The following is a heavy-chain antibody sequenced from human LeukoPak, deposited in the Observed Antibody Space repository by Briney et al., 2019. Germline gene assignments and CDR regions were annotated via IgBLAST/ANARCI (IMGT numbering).Heavy chain of an antibody. CDR1: GGSISSSSYY. CDR3: ARGGYYYDSRGEGIGYYYYMDV. D-gene: IGHD3-22*01. V-gene: IGHV4-39*07. J-gene: IGHJ6*03. Sequence: SETLSLTCTVSGGSISSSSYYWGWIRQPPGKGLEWIGSIYYSGSTNYNPSLKSRVTISVDTSKNQFSLKLSSVTAADTAVYYCARGGYYYDSRGEGIGYYYYMDVWGKGTTVTISS. CDR2: IYYSGST.